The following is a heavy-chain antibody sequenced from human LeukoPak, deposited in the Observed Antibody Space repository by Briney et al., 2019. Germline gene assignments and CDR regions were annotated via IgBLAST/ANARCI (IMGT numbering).Heavy chain of an antibody. CDR3: ARQLYSNYNYFDY. J-gene: IGHJ4*02. CDR2: THYSGST. CDR1: GVSISSYY. Sequence: SETLSLTCTASGVSISSYYRSWIRQPPGKGLEWIGYTHYSGSTNYNPSLKSRVTISGDTSENRFSLRLSSVTAADTAVYYCARQLYSNYNYFDYWGQGALVTVSS. V-gene: IGHV4-59*08. D-gene: IGHD4-11*01.